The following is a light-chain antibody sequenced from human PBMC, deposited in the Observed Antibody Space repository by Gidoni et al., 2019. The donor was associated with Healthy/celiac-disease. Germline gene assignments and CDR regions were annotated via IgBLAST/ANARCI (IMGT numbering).Light chain of an antibody. V-gene: IGKV1-39*01. CDR1: QSISSY. Sequence: DLQMTQSPSSLSASVGDRVTIICRASQSISSYLNWYQQKPGKAPKLLIYGASSLQSGVPTRISGSGSGTDFTLTISSLQREDFATYYCQQSYGTPVTFGQGTKVEIK. CDR2: GAS. J-gene: IGKJ1*01. CDR3: QQSYGTPVT.